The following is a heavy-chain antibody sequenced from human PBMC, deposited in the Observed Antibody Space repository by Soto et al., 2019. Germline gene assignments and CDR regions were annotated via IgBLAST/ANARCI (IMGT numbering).Heavy chain of an antibody. J-gene: IGHJ4*02. Sequence: QVQLVESGGGLVKPGGSLRLSCAASGFTFSDYYMNWIRQAPGKGLEWVSYISSSGSTIYYADSVKGRFTISRDNAKNSLYPQMNSLRAEDTAVYYCARGPYDYVWGSNPPHFDYWGQGTLVTVSS. CDR1: GFTFSDYY. CDR2: ISSSGSTI. D-gene: IGHD3-16*02. V-gene: IGHV3-11*01. CDR3: ARGPYDYVWGSNPPHFDY.